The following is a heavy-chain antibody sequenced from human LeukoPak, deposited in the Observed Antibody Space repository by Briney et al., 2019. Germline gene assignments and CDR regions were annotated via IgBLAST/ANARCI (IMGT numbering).Heavy chain of an antibody. Sequence: PGGSLRLSCAASGFTFSSYEMNWVRQAPGKGLEWVSYISSSSSTIYYADSVKGRFTISRDNAKNSLYLQMNSLRAEDTAVYYCAREAIAVAGALQYYFDYWGQGTLVTVSS. J-gene: IGHJ4*02. D-gene: IGHD6-19*01. CDR3: AREAIAVAGALQYYFDY. CDR2: ISSSSSTI. V-gene: IGHV3-48*01. CDR1: GFTFSSYE.